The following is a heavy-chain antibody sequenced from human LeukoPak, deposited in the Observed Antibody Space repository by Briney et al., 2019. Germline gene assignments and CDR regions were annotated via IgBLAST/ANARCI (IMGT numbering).Heavy chain of an antibody. J-gene: IGHJ4*01. Sequence: PGGSLRLSCAASGFTFSRYWMFWVRQAPGKGLVWVSTLSGSGITTYYADSVKGRFTISRDNSKNTLYLQMNSLRAEDTAVYYCAKGIYSSGWSYFDYWGHGTLVTVSS. V-gene: IGHV3-23*01. CDR1: GFTFSRYW. CDR3: AKGIYSSGWSYFDY. CDR2: LSGSGITT. D-gene: IGHD6-19*01.